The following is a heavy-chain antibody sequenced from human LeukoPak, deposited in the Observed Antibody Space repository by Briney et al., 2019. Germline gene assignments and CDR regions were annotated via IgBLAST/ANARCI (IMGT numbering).Heavy chain of an antibody. V-gene: IGHV4-39*07. J-gene: IGHJ6*02. CDR1: GGSISSSSYY. Sequence: PSETLSLTCTVSGGSISSSSYYWGWIRQPPGKGLEWIGSIYYSGSTYYNPSLKSRVTISVDTSKNQFSLKLSSVTAADTAVYYCARAGAAGELLWFGEFYYYYGMDVWGQGTTVTVSS. CDR2: IYYSGST. CDR3: ARAGAAGELLWFGEFYYYYGMDV. D-gene: IGHD3-10*01.